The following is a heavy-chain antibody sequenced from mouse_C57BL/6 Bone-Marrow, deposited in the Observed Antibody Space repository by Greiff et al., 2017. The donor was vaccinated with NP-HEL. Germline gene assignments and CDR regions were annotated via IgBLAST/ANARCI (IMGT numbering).Heavy chain of an antibody. CDR1: GYTFTDYY. Sequence: QVQLQQSGPELVKPGASVKISCKASGYTFTDYYINWVKQRPGQGLEWIGWIFPGSGSTDYNEKFKGKATLTVDKSSSTACMLLSSLTSEYSAVLFCARRYGSVSFWDQGTTLTVSS. CDR3: ARRYGSVSF. J-gene: IGHJ2*01. CDR2: IFPGSGST. D-gene: IGHD1-1*01. V-gene: IGHV1-75*01.